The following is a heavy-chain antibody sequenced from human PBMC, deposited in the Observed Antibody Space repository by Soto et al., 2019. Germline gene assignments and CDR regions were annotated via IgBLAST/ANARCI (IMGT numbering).Heavy chain of an antibody. D-gene: IGHD3-9*01. CDR1: GYSFFSYW. Sequence: GESLKISCKGIGYSFFSYWIGWVRQMPGKGLEWMGVIYPGDSDTRYNPSFQGQVTILVDKSITTAYLQWNSLKASDTAMYYCVRHVTHPYYDTLTGYPVWFEYWGQGTLVTVSS. V-gene: IGHV5-51*01. J-gene: IGHJ4*02. CDR3: VRHVTHPYYDTLTGYPVWFEY. CDR2: IYPGDSDT.